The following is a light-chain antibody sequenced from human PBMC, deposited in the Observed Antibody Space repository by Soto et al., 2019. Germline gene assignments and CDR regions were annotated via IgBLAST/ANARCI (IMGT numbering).Light chain of an antibody. Sequence: EIVMTQSPATLSVSPGERATLSCRASQSVSSNLAWYQQKAGQAPRLLIFGASTRATGIPARSSGSWSGTEFTLTISSLQSEDFAVYYCQQYNNWPPWTFGPGTKVDI. CDR3: QQYNNWPPWT. J-gene: IGKJ1*01. V-gene: IGKV3-15*01. CDR2: GAS. CDR1: QSVSSN.